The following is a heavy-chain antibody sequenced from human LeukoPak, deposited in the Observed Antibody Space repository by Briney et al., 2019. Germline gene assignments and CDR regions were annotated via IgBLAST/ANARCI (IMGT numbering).Heavy chain of an antibody. V-gene: IGHV1-69*06. J-gene: IGHJ6*03. CDR3: ARGIIDYYYYYYMDV. D-gene: IGHD2/OR15-2a*01. CDR2: IIPIFGTA. Sequence: SVKVSCKASGGTFSSYAISWVRQAPGQGLEWMGGIIPIFGTANYAQKFQGRVTITADKSTSTACMELSSLRSEDTAVYYCARGIIDYYYYYYMDVWGKGTTVTVSS. CDR1: GGTFSSYA.